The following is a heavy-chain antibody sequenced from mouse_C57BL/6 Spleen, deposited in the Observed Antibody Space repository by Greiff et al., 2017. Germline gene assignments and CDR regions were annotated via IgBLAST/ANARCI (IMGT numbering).Heavy chain of an antibody. D-gene: IGHD2-1*01. CDR2: IYPGSGST. CDR1: GYTFTSYW. J-gene: IGHJ4*01. V-gene: IGHV1-55*01. CDR3: ARRGGNYLYLYYYAMDY. Sequence: QVQLQQPGAELVKPGASVKMSCKASGYTFTSYWITWVKQRPGQGLEWIGDIYPGSGSTNYNEKFKSKATLTVDTSSSTAYMQLSSLTSEDSAVYYCARRGGNYLYLYYYAMDYWGQGTSVTVSS.